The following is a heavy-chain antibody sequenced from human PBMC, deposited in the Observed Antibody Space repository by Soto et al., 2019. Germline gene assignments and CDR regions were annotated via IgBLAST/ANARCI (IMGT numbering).Heavy chain of an antibody. J-gene: IGHJ4*02. Sequence: QVQLVQSGPEVKKPGSSVKFSCKASGDTFNSYVITWVRQAPGQGLEWLGGIITAFGTTSYAQNFQDRLTITADEAATTDHMELSSLTSDDTAMYYCTRSYGYTFGGSLDNWGQGTLVTVSS. D-gene: IGHD5-18*01. CDR1: GDTFNSYV. CDR2: IITAFGTT. CDR3: TRSYGYTFGGSLDN. V-gene: IGHV1-69*01.